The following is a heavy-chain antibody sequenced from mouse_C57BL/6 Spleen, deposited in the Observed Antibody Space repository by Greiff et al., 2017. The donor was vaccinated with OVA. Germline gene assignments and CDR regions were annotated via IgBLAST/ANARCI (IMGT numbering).Heavy chain of an antibody. Sequence: EVKLVESGGGLVQPGGSLKLSCAASGFTFSDYGMAWVRQAPRKGPEWVAFISNFAYSIYYADTVTGRFTISRENAKNTLYLEMSSLRSEDTAMYYCARRWDVGAMDYWGQGTSVTVSS. CDR1: GFTFSDYG. D-gene: IGHD4-1*01. CDR3: ARRWDVGAMDY. V-gene: IGHV5-15*01. J-gene: IGHJ4*01. CDR2: ISNFAYSI.